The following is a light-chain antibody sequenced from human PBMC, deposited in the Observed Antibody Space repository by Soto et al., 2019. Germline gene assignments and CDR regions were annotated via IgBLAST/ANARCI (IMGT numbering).Light chain of an antibody. CDR1: QGIRNY. V-gene: IGKV1-9*01. J-gene: IGKJ5*01. CDR3: QQVNNYPIT. Sequence: DIQLTQSPSFLSASVGDRVTITCRASQGIRNYLAWYQQKPGRAPKLLMYIASTLQTGVPSRFSGSQSGTEFTLTISSLQPEDFATYYCQQVNNYPITFGQATRPEIK. CDR2: IAS.